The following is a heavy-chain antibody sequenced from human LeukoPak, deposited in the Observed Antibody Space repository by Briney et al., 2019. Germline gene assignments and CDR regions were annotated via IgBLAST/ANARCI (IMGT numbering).Heavy chain of an antibody. D-gene: IGHD1-26*01. Sequence: GGSLRLSCAASGFTFNTYSTNWVRQAPGKGLEWVSYISSSSSTIYYADSVRGRFTISRDNAKNTLYLQMNSLRAEDTAVYYCTEGWGYDYWGQGTLVTVSS. CDR2: ISSSSSTI. V-gene: IGHV3-48*04. CDR1: GFTFNTYS. J-gene: IGHJ4*02. CDR3: TEGWGYDY.